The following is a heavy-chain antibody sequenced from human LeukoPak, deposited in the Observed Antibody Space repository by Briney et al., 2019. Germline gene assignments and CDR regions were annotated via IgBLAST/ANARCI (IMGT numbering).Heavy chain of an antibody. V-gene: IGHV3-48*03. CDR2: ISSSGSTI. CDR3: ASWPYSSSWYGHVY. Sequence: GGSLRLSCAASGFTFSSYEMNWVRQAPGKGLEWVSYISSSGSTIYYADSVKGRFTISRDNAKNSLYLQMNSLRAEDTAVYYCASWPYSSSWYGHVYWGQGTLVTVPS. D-gene: IGHD6-13*01. J-gene: IGHJ4*02. CDR1: GFTFSSYE.